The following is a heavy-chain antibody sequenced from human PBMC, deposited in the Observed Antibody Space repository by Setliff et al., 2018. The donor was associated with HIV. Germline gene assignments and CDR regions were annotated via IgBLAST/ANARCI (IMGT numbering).Heavy chain of an antibody. Sequence: PSETLSLTCAVYGGSFTAYYWTWIRQPPGKGLEWIGEIHHGGSTNYMPSLKNRVTISVDTSKNQFSLTLRSLTAADTAVYYCVRPRYTYGTPPAFDIWGRGTVVTVSS. J-gene: IGHJ3*02. CDR2: IHHGGST. CDR1: GGSFTAYY. CDR3: VRPRYTYGTPPAFDI. D-gene: IGHD5-18*01. V-gene: IGHV4-34*01.